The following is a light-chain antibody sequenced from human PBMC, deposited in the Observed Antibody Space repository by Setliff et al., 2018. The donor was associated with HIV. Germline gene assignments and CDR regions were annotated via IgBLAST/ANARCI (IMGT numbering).Light chain of an antibody. V-gene: IGLV1-44*01. Sequence: QSVLTQPPSASGTPGQRVTISCSGSSSNIGSNTVNWYQQLPGTAPKLLICTNNQRPSGAPDRFSGSKSDTSASLAISGLQSEDEADYYCAAWDDSLNGYVFGTGTKVTVL. CDR2: TNN. CDR3: AAWDDSLNGYV. CDR1: SSNIGSNT. J-gene: IGLJ1*01.